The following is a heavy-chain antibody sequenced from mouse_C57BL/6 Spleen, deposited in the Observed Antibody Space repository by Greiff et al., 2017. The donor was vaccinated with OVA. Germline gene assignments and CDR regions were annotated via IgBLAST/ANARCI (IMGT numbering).Heavy chain of an antibody. CDR3: ARRGYGPFYYAMDY. CDR1: GYTFTDYY. D-gene: IGHD2-10*02. V-gene: IGHV1-26*01. CDR2: INPNNGGT. Sequence: VQLQQSGPELVKPGASVKISCKASGYTFTDYYMNWVKQSHGKSLEWIGDINPNNGGTSYNQKFKGKATLTVDKSSSTAYMELRSLTSEDSAVYYCARRGYGPFYYAMDYWGQGTSVTISS. J-gene: IGHJ4*01.